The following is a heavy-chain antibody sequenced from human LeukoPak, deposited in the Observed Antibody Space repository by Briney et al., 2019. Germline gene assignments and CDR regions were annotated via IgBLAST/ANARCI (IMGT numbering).Heavy chain of an antibody. D-gene: IGHD1-26*01. V-gene: IGHV3-9*03. CDR1: GFTFDDYA. J-gene: IGHJ4*02. CDR2: ISWNSGSI. Sequence: GGSLRLSCAASGFTFDDYAMHWVRQAPGKGLEGVTGISWNSGSIGYADSVKGRFTISRDNAKNSLYLQMNSLRAEDMALYYCAKVGGIRRDDYFDYWGQGTLVTVSS. CDR3: AKVGGIRRDDYFDY.